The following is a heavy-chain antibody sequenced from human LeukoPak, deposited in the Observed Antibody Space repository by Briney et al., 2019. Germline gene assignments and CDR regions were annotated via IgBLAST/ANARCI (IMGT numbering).Heavy chain of an antibody. Sequence: ASVKVSCKASGYTFTDYHIHWVRRAPGEGLEWMGWINPNSGGTNYAQKFQGRVTMTRDTSISTAYMELSRLRSDDTAVYYCARDPDYLSAFDIWGQGTMVTVSS. CDR2: INPNSGGT. D-gene: IGHD2/OR15-2a*01. CDR1: GYTFTDYH. V-gene: IGHV1-2*02. J-gene: IGHJ3*02. CDR3: ARDPDYLSAFDI.